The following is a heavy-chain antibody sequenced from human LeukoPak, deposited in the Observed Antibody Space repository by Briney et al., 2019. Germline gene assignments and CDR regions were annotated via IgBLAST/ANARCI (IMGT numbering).Heavy chain of an antibody. CDR2: IYYSGST. V-gene: IGHV4-31*03. CDR1: GGSISSGGYY. Sequence: KSSQTLSLTCTVSGGSISSGGYYWSWIRQHPGKGLEWIGYIYYSGSTYYNPSLKSRVTISVDTSMNQFSLKLSSVTAADTAVYYCARDRRWEVRGVIIHAFDIWGQGTMVTVSS. D-gene: IGHD3-10*01. CDR3: ARDRRWEVRGVIIHAFDI. J-gene: IGHJ3*02.